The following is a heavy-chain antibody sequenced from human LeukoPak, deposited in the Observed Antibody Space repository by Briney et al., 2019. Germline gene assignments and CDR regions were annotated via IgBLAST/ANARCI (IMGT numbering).Heavy chain of an antibody. V-gene: IGHV3-30*04. CDR2: ISYDGSNK. D-gene: IGHD2-15*01. Sequence: PGRSLRLSCAASGFTFSSYAMHWVRQAPGKGLEWVAVISYDGSNKYYADSVKGRFTISRDNSTNALFLQMTSMRAEDTAVYSCAKAHIDLRYCSGGTCYGPDYWGQGTLVTVSS. J-gene: IGHJ4*02. CDR1: GFTFSSYA. CDR3: AKAHIDLRYCSGGTCYGPDY.